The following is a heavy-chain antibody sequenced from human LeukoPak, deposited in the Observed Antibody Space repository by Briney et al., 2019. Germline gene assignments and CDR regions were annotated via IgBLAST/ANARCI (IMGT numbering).Heavy chain of an antibody. CDR1: GGSISTSNYY. CDR2: ISHSGST. Sequence: PSETLSLTCTVSGGSISTSNYYWGWIRQPPGKGLEWIATISHSGSTYYNPSLKSQVTISVDTSKNQFSLKLSSVTAADTAVYYCARGGLDYFDSWGQGTLVTVSS. V-gene: IGHV4-39*07. CDR3: ARGGLDYFDS. D-gene: IGHD6-19*01. J-gene: IGHJ4*02.